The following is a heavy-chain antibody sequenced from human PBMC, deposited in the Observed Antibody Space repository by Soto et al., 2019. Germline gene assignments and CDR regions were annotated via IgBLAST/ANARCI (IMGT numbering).Heavy chain of an antibody. CDR2: INPNSGDT. D-gene: IGHD2-21*01. CDR3: ARDEAIIGVYYGMDV. J-gene: IGHJ6*02. Sequence: ASVKVSCKASGYTFAGYYMHWVRQAPGQGLEWVGWINPNSGDTKYAQKFQGRVTMTRDPSISTAYMELRRLRSDDTAVYYCARDEAIIGVYYGMDVWGQGTTVTVS. V-gene: IGHV1-2*02. CDR1: GYTFAGYY.